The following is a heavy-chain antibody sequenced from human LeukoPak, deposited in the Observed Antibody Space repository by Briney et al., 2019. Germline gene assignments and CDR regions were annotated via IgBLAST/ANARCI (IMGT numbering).Heavy chain of an antibody. V-gene: IGHV4-4*07. D-gene: IGHD6-13*01. Sequence: SETLSLTCTVSGGFISSYYWSWIRQPAGKGLEWIGRIYTSGSTNYNPSLKSRVTMSVDTSKNQFSLKLSSVTAADTAVYYCARIKMYSSSWPFDYWGQGTLVTVSS. J-gene: IGHJ4*02. CDR2: IYTSGST. CDR3: ARIKMYSSSWPFDY. CDR1: GGFISSYY.